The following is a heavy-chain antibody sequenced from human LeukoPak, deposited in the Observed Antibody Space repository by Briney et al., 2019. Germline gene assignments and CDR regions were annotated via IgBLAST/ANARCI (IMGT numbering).Heavy chain of an antibody. CDR2: IRYDGSNK. J-gene: IGHJ4*02. CDR1: GFTFSSYG. V-gene: IGHV3-30*02. D-gene: IGHD6-13*01. Sequence: PGGSLRLSCAASGFTFSSYGMHWVRQAPGKGLEWVACIRYDGSNKYYADSVKGRFTISRDNSKNTLYLQMNSLRAEDTAVYYCAKAASAAGRQWPFDYWGQGTLVTVSS. CDR3: AKAASAAGRQWPFDY.